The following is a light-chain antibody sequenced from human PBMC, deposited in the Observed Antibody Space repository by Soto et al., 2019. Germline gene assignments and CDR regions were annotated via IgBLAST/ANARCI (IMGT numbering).Light chain of an antibody. CDR1: QSISTY. CDR3: QQTYSTPST. J-gene: IGKJ2*01. V-gene: IGKV1-39*01. Sequence: DIQITQSPSSLSASVGDRVSITCRASQSISTYLNWYQQIPGKAPKLLIYAAISLQSGVPSRFSGSGSGTDFSLTISSLQPEDFATYHCQQTYSTPSTFGQGTKVDIK. CDR2: AAI.